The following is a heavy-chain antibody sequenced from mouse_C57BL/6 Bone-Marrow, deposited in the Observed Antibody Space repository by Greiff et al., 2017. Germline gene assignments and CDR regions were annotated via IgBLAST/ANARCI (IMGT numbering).Heavy chain of an antibody. V-gene: IGHV1-50*01. CDR3: AREDYYGSLDY. Sequence: QVQLQQPGAELVKPGASVKLSCKASGYTFTSYWMQWVKQRPGQGLEWIGEIDPSDSYTNYNQKFKGKATLTVETSSSTAYMQLSSLTSEDSAVYYCAREDYYGSLDYWGQGTTLTGSS. CDR2: IDPSDSYT. D-gene: IGHD1-1*01. J-gene: IGHJ2*01. CDR1: GYTFTSYW.